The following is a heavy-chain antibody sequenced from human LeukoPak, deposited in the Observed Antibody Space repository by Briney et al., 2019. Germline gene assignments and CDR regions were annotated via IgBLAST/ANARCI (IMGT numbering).Heavy chain of an antibody. J-gene: IGHJ6*02. V-gene: IGHV3-74*01. CDR3: ARDGLPNGRYYYYYGMDV. D-gene: IGHD2-8*01. CDR2: INSDGSST. CDR1: GFTFSSYW. Sequence: GGSLRLSCAASGFTFSSYWMHWVRQAPGKGLVWVSRINSDGSSTSYADSVKGRFTISRDNSKSTLYLQMNSLRAEDTAVYYCARDGLPNGRYYYYYGMDVWGQGTTVTVSS.